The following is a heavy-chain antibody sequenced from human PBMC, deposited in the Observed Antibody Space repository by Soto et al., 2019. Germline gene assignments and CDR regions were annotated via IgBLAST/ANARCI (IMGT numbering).Heavy chain of an antibody. V-gene: IGHV3-30*18. D-gene: IGHD3-9*01. Sequence: PGWCLRLCCSACGCPVSSYGMHGVRQAPGKGLEGVAVISYEGSNKYYADSVKGRFTISRDNSKNTLYLQINSLRAEDTAVYYCAKEYAPLDYDILTGPAYWGQGTLVTVSS. J-gene: IGHJ4*02. CDR3: AKEYAPLDYDILTGPAY. CDR2: ISYEGSNK. CDR1: GCPVSSYG.